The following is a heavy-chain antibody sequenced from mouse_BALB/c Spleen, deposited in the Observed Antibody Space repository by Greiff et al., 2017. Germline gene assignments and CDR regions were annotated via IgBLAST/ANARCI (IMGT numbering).Heavy chain of an antibody. J-gene: IGHJ1*01. V-gene: IGHV1S29*02. Sequence: QLQQSGPELVKPGASVKISCKASGYTFTDYNMHWVKQSHGKSLEWIGYIYPYNGGTGYNQKFKSKATLTVDNSSSTAYMELRSLTSEDSAVYYCARGDFDGYYFWYFDVWGAGTTVTVSS. CDR1: GYTFTDYN. CDR3: ARGDFDGYYFWYFDV. CDR2: IYPYNGGT. D-gene: IGHD2-3*01.